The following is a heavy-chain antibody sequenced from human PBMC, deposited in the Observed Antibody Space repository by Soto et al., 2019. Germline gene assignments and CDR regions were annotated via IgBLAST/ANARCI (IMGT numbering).Heavy chain of an antibody. Sequence: QLQESGPGLVKPSETLSLTCTVSGGSISSFCWSWIRQPPGQGLEWIGYICSGGTTKYNPSLKSRVTXXVXTXXTQFSLKLTSVTAADTAVYYCARVGSKSFYYATDVWGQGTTVTVSS. D-gene: IGHD4-4*01. V-gene: IGHV4-59*01. CDR1: GGSISSFC. J-gene: IGHJ6*02. CDR2: ICSGGTT. CDR3: ARVGSKSFYYATDV.